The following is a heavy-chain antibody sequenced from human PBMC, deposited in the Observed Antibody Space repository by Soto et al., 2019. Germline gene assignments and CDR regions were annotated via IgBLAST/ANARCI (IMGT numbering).Heavy chain of an antibody. J-gene: IGHJ4*02. Sequence: QVQLVESGGGVVQPGRSLRLSCAASGFSFSSYGMHWVRQAPGKGLEWVAVILDDGSDKDYTDAVKGRFTISRDNSKNTLYLEMNSLRVEDTAAYYCARDDDYGDNGLDYWGQGTLVTVSS. CDR1: GFSFSSYG. D-gene: IGHD4-17*01. CDR2: ILDDGSDK. CDR3: ARDDDYGDNGLDY. V-gene: IGHV3-33*01.